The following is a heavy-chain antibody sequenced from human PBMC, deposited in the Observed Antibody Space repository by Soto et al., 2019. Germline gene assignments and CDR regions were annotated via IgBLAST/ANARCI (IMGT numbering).Heavy chain of an antibody. D-gene: IGHD6-19*01. CDR3: SHTSGHSSTGADN. CDR2: IFWDDDA. J-gene: IGHJ4*02. V-gene: IGHV2-5*02. CDR1: GFSLSTNGVA. Sequence: QITLRESGPALVKPTQTLTLTCTFSGFSLSTNGVAVGWIRQPPGKALEWLALIFWDDDARYSPSLKSRLTIPKETSQNPVVLIITHMEPGDPRPDHCSHTSGHSSTGADNWGQGTQVTVSS.